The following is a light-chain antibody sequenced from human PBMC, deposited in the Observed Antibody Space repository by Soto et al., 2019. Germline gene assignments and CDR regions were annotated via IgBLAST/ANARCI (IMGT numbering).Light chain of an antibody. CDR2: DVS. CDR3: SSYTSSGTYV. V-gene: IGLV2-14*01. CDR1: SSDVGGYEF. J-gene: IGLJ1*01. Sequence: QSVLTQPASVSGSPGQSITISCTGTSSDVGGYEFVSWYQQHPDNAPKLIIYDVSDRPSGESSRFSGSKSANTASLTISGLQAEDEADYYCSSYTSSGTYVFGTGTKATV.